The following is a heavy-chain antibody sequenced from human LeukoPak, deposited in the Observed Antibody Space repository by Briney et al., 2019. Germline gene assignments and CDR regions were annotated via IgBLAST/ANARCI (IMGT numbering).Heavy chain of an antibody. CDR3: ARVRSDYMGPSHFDY. CDR2: ISGSGGST. CDR1: GFTFSSYA. D-gene: IGHD4-11*01. J-gene: IGHJ4*02. Sequence: PGGSLRLSCAASGFTFSSYAMSWVRQAPGKGLEWVSAISGSGGSTYYADSVKGRFTISRDNSKNTLYLQMNSLRAEDTAVYYCARVRSDYMGPSHFDYWGQGTLVTVSS. V-gene: IGHV3-23*01.